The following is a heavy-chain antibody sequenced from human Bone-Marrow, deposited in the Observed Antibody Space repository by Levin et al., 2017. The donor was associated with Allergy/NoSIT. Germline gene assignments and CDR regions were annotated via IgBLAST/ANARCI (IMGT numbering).Heavy chain of an antibody. CDR1: GFSLSNARMG. CDR2: IFSNDEK. V-gene: IGHV2-26*01. D-gene: IGHD2-2*01. J-gene: IGHJ5*02. CDR3: ALAYAGFLGYCSSTSCLPRRGDNNWFDP. Sequence: SGPTLVKPTETLTLTCTVSGFSLSNARMGVSWIRQPPGKALEWLAHIFSNDEKSYSTSLKSRLTISKDTSKSQVVLTMTNMDPVDTATYYCALAYAGFLGYCSSTSCLPRRGDNNWFDPWGQGTLVTVSS.